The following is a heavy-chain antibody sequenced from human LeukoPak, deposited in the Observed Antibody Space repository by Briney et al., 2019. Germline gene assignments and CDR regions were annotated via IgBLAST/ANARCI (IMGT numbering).Heavy chain of an antibody. CDR1: GYTFTGYY. V-gene: IGHV1-2*02. D-gene: IGHD2-15*01. CDR2: INPNSGGT. Sequence: ASVKVSCKASGYTFTGYYMHWVRQAPGQGLEWMGWINPNSGGTNYAQKFQGRVTMTRDTSISTAYMELSRLRSDDTAVYYCARIKPGYCSGGSCYSGLYFQHWGQGTLVTVSS. CDR3: ARIKPGYCSGGSCYSGLYFQH. J-gene: IGHJ1*01.